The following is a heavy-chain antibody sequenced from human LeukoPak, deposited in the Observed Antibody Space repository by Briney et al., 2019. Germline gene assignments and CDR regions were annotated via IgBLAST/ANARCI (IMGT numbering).Heavy chain of an antibody. V-gene: IGHV3-30*04. Sequence: AATGFTFSSYAMHWVRQAPGKGLEWVAVISYDGNNQYYSDSVKGRFTISRDNSKNTLYLQMNSLRPEDTALYYCAKEHMLRGVIYWFDPWRQGTLVTVSS. J-gene: IGHJ5*02. CDR1: GFTFSSYA. CDR2: ISYDGNNQ. D-gene: IGHD3-10*01. CDR3: AKEHMLRGVIYWFDP.